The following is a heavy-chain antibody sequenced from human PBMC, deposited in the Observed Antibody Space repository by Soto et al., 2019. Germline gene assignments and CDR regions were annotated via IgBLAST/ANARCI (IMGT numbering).Heavy chain of an antibody. V-gene: IGHV3-21*01. CDR1: GFTFSSYS. D-gene: IGHD6-19*01. CDR2: ISSSSSYI. CDR3: AREKSSGWPLDY. J-gene: IGHJ4*02. Sequence: PGGSLRLSCAASGFTFSSYSMNWVRQAPGKGLEWVSSISSSSSYIYYADSVKGRFTISRDNAKNSLYLQMNSLRAEDTAVYYCAREKSSGWPLDYWGQGTRVTVAS.